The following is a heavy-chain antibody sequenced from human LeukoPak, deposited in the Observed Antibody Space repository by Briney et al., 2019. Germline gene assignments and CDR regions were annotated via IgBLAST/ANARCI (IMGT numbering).Heavy chain of an antibody. Sequence: GGSLRLSCAASGFTFSSYSMNWVRQAPGKGLEWVSYISSSSSTIYYADSVKGRFTISRDNAKNSLYLQMNSPRAEDTAVYYCARGGVVVPAAIIADAFDIWGQGTMVTVSS. CDR3: ARGGVVVPAAIIADAFDI. D-gene: IGHD2-2*01. CDR2: ISSSSSTI. CDR1: GFTFSSYS. J-gene: IGHJ3*02. V-gene: IGHV3-48*04.